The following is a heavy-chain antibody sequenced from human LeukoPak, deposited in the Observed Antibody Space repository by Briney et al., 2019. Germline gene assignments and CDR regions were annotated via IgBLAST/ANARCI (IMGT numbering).Heavy chain of an antibody. Sequence: GGSLRLSCAASGFTFSTYTMNWVRQAPGQGLEWVSSITSSSSYMHYTDSMKGRFTVSRDNAKNSLYLQMNSLRVEDTAVYYCARETQLESFDYWGQGTLVTVSS. CDR2: ITSSSSYM. D-gene: IGHD1-1*01. CDR3: ARETQLESFDY. V-gene: IGHV3-21*01. J-gene: IGHJ4*02. CDR1: GFTFSTYT.